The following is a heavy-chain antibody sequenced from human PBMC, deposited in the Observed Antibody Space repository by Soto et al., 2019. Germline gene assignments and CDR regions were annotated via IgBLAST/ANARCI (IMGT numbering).Heavy chain of an antibody. CDR1: GFTFSSYW. V-gene: IGHV3-74*01. Sequence: EVQLVESGGGLVQPGGSLRLSCAASGFTFSSYWMHWVRQVPGKGLVWVSRISSDGSITNYADSVKGRFSISRDNAKNTLYLQMNSLRAEDTAVYYCARSDPGYAYGLNVWGQGTTVTVSS. J-gene: IGHJ6*02. CDR2: ISSDGSIT. D-gene: IGHD5-18*01. CDR3: ARSDPGYAYGLNV.